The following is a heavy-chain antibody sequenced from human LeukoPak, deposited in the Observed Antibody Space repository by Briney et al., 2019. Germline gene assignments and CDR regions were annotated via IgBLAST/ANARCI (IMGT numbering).Heavy chain of an antibody. CDR1: GGTFSSYA. D-gene: IGHD3-22*01. CDR3: ATLWGSWYYYDSSGYRHDAFDI. CDR2: IIPIFGTA. V-gene: IGHV1-69*05. Sequence: ASVKVSCKASGGTFSSYAISWVRQAPGQGLEWMGGIIPIFGTANYAQKFQGRVTITTDESTSTAYMELSSLRSEDSAVYYCATLWGSWYYYDSSGYRHDAFDIWGQGTMVTVPS. J-gene: IGHJ3*02.